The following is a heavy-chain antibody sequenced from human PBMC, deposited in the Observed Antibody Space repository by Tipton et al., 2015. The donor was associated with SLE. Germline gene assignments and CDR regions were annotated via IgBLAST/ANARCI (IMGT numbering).Heavy chain of an antibody. V-gene: IGHV1-2*04. D-gene: IGHD3-22*01. J-gene: IGHJ4*02. Sequence: QSGPEVKKPGASVKVSCKASGYTFTGYYMHWVRQAPGQGLEWMGWINPNSGGTNYAQKFQGWVTMTRDTSISTAYMELGRLRSDDTAVYYCARGRGLYYYDSSGYSDHWGQGTLVTVSS. CDR2: INPNSGGT. CDR3: ARGRGLYYYDSSGYSDH. CDR1: GYTFTGYY.